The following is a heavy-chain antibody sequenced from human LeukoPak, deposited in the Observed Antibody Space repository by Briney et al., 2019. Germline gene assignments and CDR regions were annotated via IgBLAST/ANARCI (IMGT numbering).Heavy chain of an antibody. D-gene: IGHD3-3*01. J-gene: IGHJ5*02. CDR1: GVSISSYY. CDR2: IYTSGST. V-gene: IGHV4-4*07. CDR3: ARERDYDFTNWFDP. Sequence: SETLSLTCTVSGVSISSYYWSWIRQPAGKGLEWIGRIYTSGSTNYNPSLKSRVTMSVDTSKNQFSLKLSSVTAADTAVYYCARERDYDFTNWFDPWGQGTLVTVSS.